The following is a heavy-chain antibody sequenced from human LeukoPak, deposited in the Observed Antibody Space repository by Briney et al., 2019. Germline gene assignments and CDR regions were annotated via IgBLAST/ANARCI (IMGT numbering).Heavy chain of an antibody. CDR3: ARDLDPSRDGHRAVSYYFDY. V-gene: IGHV3-30-3*01. J-gene: IGHJ4*02. CDR1: GFTFSSYA. Sequence: TGGSLRLSCAASGFTFSSYAMHWVRQAPGKGLEWVAVISYDGSNKYYADSVKGRFTISRDNSKNTLYLQMNSLRAEDTAVYYCARDLDPSRDGHRAVSYYFDYWGQGTLVTVSS. CDR2: ISYDGSNK. D-gene: IGHD5-24*01.